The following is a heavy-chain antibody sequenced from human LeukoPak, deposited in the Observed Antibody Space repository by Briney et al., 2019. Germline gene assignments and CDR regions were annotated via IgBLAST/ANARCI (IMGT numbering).Heavy chain of an antibody. CDR3: VNWGGYCSSTSCSRNYYYYGVDV. CDR1: GFTFSSYA. CDR2: ISSNGSST. V-gene: IGHV3-64D*06. Sequence: PGGSLRLSCSASGFTFSSYAMHWVRQAPGKGLEYVSAISSNGSSTYYADSVKGRFTISRDNSKNTLYLQMSSLRAEGTAVYYCVNWGGYCSSTSCSRNYYYYGVDVWGQGTTVTVSS. D-gene: IGHD2-2*01. J-gene: IGHJ6*02.